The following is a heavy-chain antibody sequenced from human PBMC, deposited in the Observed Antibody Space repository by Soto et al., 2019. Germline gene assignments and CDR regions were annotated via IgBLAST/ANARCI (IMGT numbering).Heavy chain of an antibody. CDR3: ARSITMVRGVKGV. Sequence: SETLSLTCTVSGGSISSSSYYWGWIRQPPGKGPEWIGSIYYSGSTYYNPSLKSRVTISVDTSKNQFSLKLSSVTAADTAVYYCARSITMVRGVKGVWGKGTTVTVSS. CDR2: IYYSGST. D-gene: IGHD3-10*01. CDR1: GGSISSSSYY. V-gene: IGHV4-39*01. J-gene: IGHJ6*04.